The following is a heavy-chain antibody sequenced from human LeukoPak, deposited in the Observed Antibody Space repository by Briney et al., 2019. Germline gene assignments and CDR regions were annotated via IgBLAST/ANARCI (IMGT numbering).Heavy chain of an antibody. D-gene: IGHD3-22*01. V-gene: IGHV1-69*05. CDR2: IIPIFGTA. CDR3: ARERYPYYYDSSGYSKFYFDY. CDR1: GGTFSSYA. J-gene: IGHJ4*02. Sequence: ASVKVSCKASGGTFSSYAISWVRQAPGQGLERMGGIIPIFGTANYAQKFQGRVTITTDESTSTAYMELSSLRSEDTAVYYCARERYPYYYDSSGYSKFYFDYWGQGTLVTVSS.